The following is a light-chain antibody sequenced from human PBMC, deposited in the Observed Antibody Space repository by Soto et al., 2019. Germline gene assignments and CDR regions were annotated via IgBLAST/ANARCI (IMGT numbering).Light chain of an antibody. CDR3: SSYASSGTSVV. CDR1: SSDVGGYNL. V-gene: IGLV2-23*01. CDR2: EGT. Sequence: QSALTQPASVSGSPGQSITISCTGTSSDVGGYNLVSWYQQFPGEAPKLVIYEGTKRPSGVSSRFSGSKSGNTASLTISGLQAVDEADYYCSSYASSGTSVVFGGGTKLTV. J-gene: IGLJ2*01.